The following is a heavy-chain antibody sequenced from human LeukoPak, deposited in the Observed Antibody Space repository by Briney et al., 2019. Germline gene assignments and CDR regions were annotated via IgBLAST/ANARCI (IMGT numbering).Heavy chain of an antibody. CDR2: MNHSGST. Sequence: PSETLSLTCAVYGGSFSGYYWSWIRQPPGKGLEWLGEMNHSGSTTYNPSLKSRVTISVDTSKNQFSLKLSSVTAADTAVYYCARDVGSGSYYNTFDYWGQGTLVTVSS. D-gene: IGHD3-10*01. V-gene: IGHV4-34*01. J-gene: IGHJ4*02. CDR3: ARDVGSGSYYNTFDY. CDR1: GGSFSGYY.